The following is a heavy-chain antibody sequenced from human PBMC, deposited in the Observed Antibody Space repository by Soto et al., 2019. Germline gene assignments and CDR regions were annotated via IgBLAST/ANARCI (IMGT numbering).Heavy chain of an antibody. CDR1: GFTFSNYA. D-gene: IGHD5-18*01. J-gene: IGHJ4*02. CDR2: LSYDGNNK. Sequence: HPGGSLRLSCAASGFTFSNYAIHWVRQAPGKGLEWVAVLSYDGNNKHYADSVKGRFTISRDNSKNTLYLQMNSLRPEDTAVYYCARGPFGDAAMVTNYFHYWGQGTLVTVSS. V-gene: IGHV3-30-3*01. CDR3: ARGPFGDAAMVTNYFHY.